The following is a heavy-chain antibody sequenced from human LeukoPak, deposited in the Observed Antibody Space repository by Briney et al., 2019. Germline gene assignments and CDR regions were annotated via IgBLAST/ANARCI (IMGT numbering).Heavy chain of an antibody. J-gene: IGHJ6*03. CDR2: ITLSGVST. D-gene: IGHD1-26*01. CDR3: AKRGNPAVGHHYLDV. V-gene: IGHV3-23*01. CDR1: GFTFSSYD. Sequence: GGSLRLSCAASGFTFSSYDMRWVRQAPGKGLEWVSSITLSGVSTFYADSVKGRFTISRDNSKTMLYLAMNSLGAEDTAVYYCAKRGNPAVGHHYLDVWGEGTTVSVSS.